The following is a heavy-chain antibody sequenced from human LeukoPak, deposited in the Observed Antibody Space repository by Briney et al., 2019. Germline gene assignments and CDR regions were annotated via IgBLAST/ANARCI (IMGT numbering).Heavy chain of an antibody. J-gene: IGHJ6*03. CDR1: GYTFTGYY. CDR3: ARETGTTEKLYYYMDV. V-gene: IGHV1-2*06. D-gene: IGHD1-7*01. CDR2: INPNSGGT. Sequence: ASVKVSCTASGYTFTGYYMHWVRQAPGHGLEWMGRINPNSGGTNYAKKFQGRVTMTRDTFISTAYMDLSRLRSDDTAMYYCARETGTTEKLYYYMDVWGKGTTVTVSS.